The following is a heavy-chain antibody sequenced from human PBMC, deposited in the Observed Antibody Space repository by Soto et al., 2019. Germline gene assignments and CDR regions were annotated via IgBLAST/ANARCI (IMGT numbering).Heavy chain of an antibody. J-gene: IGHJ4*02. CDR3: ARRGDCTNGVCKYCFDY. V-gene: IGHV3-21*01. CDR2: ISSSSSYI. D-gene: IGHD2-8*01. Sequence: EVQLVESGGGPVKPGGSLRLSCAASGFTFSSYSMNWVRQAPGKGLEWVSSISSSSSYIYYEDSVKGRFTISRDNAKNSLYLQMNSLRAEDTAVYYCARRGDCTNGVCKYCFDYWGQGTLVTVSS. CDR1: GFTFSSYS.